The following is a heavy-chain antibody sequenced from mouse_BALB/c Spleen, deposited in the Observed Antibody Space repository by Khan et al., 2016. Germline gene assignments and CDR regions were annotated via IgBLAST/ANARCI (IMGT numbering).Heavy chain of an antibody. CDR1: GYTFTSYW. CDR2: INPSTGYI. CDR3: ARKGSPFYFDY. V-gene: IGHV1-7*01. Sequence: QVQLQQPGAELAKPGASVKMSCKASGYTFTSYWMHWVKQRPGQGLEWIGYINPSTGYIEYNQTFKDKATLTADKSSSTAYMQLSSLTSEDSAGYDSARKGSPFYFDYWGQGTSLTVSS. J-gene: IGHJ2*02.